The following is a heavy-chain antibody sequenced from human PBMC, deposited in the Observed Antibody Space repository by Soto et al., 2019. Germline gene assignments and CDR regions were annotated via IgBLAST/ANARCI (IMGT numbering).Heavy chain of an antibody. V-gene: IGHV1-69*12. Sequence: QVQLVQSGAEVKKPGSSVKVSCKASGGTFSSYAISWVRQAPGQGLEWMGGIIPIFGTANYAQKFQGRVTITADEXXSXAXXELRSLRSEDTAGYYCARASPYCISTSCYRGEFDYWGQGTMVTVSS. D-gene: IGHD2-2*02. J-gene: IGHJ4*02. CDR2: IIPIFGTA. CDR1: GGTFSSYA. CDR3: ARASPYCISTSCYRGEFDY.